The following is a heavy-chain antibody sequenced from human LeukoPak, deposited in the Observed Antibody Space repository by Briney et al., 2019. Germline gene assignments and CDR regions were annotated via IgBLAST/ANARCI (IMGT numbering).Heavy chain of an antibody. CDR2: INPNSGGT. V-gene: IGHV1-2*02. CDR1: GYTFTGYY. D-gene: IGHD2-2*01. Sequence: ASVKVSCKASGYTFTGYYMYWVRQAPGQGLEWMGWINPNSGGTNYAQKFQGRVTMTRDTSISTAYMELSRLRSDDTAVYYCARERSIVVVPAAMTSLGFDYWGQGTLVTVSS. CDR3: ARERSIVVVPAAMTSLGFDY. J-gene: IGHJ4*02.